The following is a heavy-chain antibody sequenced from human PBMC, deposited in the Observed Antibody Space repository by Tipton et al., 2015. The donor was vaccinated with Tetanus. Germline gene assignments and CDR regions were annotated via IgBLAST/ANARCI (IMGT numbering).Heavy chain of an antibody. D-gene: IGHD6-6*01. CDR3: ARDHTRYSGSSVATFDI. V-gene: IGHV4-31*03. CDR2: IYCSGST. CDR1: GGSIGSGGNY. Sequence: TLSLTCTVSGGSIGSGGNYWSWIRQHPGKGLEWIGNIYCSGSTYYNPSLKSRVTISVDTSTNQFSLKLSSVTAADTAVYYCARDHTRYSGSSVATFDIWGQGTMVTVSS. J-gene: IGHJ3*02.